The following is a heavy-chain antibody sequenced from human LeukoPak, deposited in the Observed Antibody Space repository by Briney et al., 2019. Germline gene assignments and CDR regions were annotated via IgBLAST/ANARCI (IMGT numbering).Heavy chain of an antibody. V-gene: IGHV4-30-2*01. CDR2: IYHSGST. CDR1: GGSISSGGYS. J-gene: IGHJ1*01. CDR3: ARGETTVYFQH. D-gene: IGHD4-17*01. Sequence: PSQTLSLTCAVSGGSISSGGYSWGWIRQPPGKGLEWIGYIYHSGSTYYNPSLKSRVTISVDWSKNQFSLKLSSVTAADTAVYYCARGETTVYFQHWGQGTLVTVSS.